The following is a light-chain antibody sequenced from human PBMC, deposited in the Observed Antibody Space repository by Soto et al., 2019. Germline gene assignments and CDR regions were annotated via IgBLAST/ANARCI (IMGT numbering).Light chain of an antibody. CDR2: GAS. V-gene: IGKV3-20*01. CDR3: QQYGNSPQIT. J-gene: IGKJ5*01. Sequence: EIVLTQSPGTLSLSPGERATLSCRASQSVKNNYLAWYQQKPGQAPRLLISGASSRTTGIPDRFSGSGSGTDFTVTISRLEPEDFAVYSCQQYGNSPQITFGQGTRLEIK. CDR1: QSVKNNY.